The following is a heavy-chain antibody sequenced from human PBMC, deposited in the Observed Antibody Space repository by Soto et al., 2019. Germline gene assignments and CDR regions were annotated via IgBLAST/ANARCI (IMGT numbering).Heavy chain of an antibody. J-gene: IGHJ5*02. D-gene: IGHD3-3*01. CDR1: GFTFSSYS. CDR3: ARPPTIFGVGHNWFDP. Sequence: EVQLVESGGGLVKPGGSLRLSCAASGFTFSSYSMNWVRQAPGKGLEWVSSISSSSSYIYYADSVKGRFTISRDNAKNSLYLQMNSLRAEDTAVYYCARPPTIFGVGHNWFDPWGQGTLVTVSS. V-gene: IGHV3-21*01. CDR2: ISSSSSYI.